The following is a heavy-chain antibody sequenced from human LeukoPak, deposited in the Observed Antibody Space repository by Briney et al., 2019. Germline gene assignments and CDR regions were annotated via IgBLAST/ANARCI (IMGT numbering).Heavy chain of an antibody. V-gene: IGHV3-53*04. D-gene: IGHD4-17*01. J-gene: IGHJ3*02. CDR3: AREREDYGLPFDI. Sequence: PGGSLRLSCAASGFIVSSNYMSWVRQAPGKGLEWVSVIYSAGSTYYADSVKGRFTISRHNSENTLYLQMSSLRGEDTAVYYCAREREDYGLPFDIWGQGTMVTVSS. CDR2: IYSAGST. CDR1: GFIVSSNY.